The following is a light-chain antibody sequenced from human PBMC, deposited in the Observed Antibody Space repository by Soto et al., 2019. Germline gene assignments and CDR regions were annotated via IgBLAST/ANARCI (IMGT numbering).Light chain of an antibody. CDR1: NSDVGRHNF. CDR2: EAS. J-gene: IGLJ3*02. V-gene: IGLV2-23*01. CDR3: CSLTNGATWV. Sequence: QSALTQPASVSGSPGQSITISCTGTNSDVGRHNFVSWYQQYPGKAPKLLIYEASKRPSGLSNRFSGSTSGNTASLTISGLQAEDEADYYCCSLTNGATWVFGGGTKLTVL.